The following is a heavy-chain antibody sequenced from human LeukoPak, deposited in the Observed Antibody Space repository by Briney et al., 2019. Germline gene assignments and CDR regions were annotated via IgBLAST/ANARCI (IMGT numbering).Heavy chain of an antibody. CDR2: VGHSGST. V-gene: IGHV4-34*01. CDR3: ARVLSIVVVPGATFWFDP. J-gene: IGHJ5*02. D-gene: IGHD2-2*01. CDR1: GGSFSGYS. Sequence: SETLSSTCPVYGGSFSGYSWSWIGKPPGKGLDWIGEVGHSGSTNYNPSLKSRVTISVDTSKNQFSLKLSSVTAADTAVYHCARVLSIVVVPGATFWFDPWGQGTLVTVSS.